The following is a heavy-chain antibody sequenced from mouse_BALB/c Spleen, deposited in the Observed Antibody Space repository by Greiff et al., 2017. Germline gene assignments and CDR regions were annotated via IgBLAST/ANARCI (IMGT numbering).Heavy chain of an antibody. D-gene: IGHD2-14*01. CDR1: GYTFTDYN. CDR3: ARQDYYRYDGTWCAY. CDR2: INPNNGGT. V-gene: IGHV1-18*01. Sequence: VQLQQSGPELVKPGASVKIPCKASGYTFTDYNMDWVKQSHGKSLEWIGDINPNNGGTIYNQKFKGKATLTVDKSSSTAYMELRSLTSEDTAVYYCARQDYYRYDGTWCAYWGQGNLVTVSA. J-gene: IGHJ3*01.